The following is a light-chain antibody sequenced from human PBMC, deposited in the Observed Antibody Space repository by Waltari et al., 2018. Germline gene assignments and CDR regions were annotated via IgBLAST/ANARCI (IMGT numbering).Light chain of an antibody. CDR2: GAS. J-gene: IGKJ1*01. CDR3: QRNDRLPVT. Sequence: EIVLTQSPGTLSLSPGERAPLSCRASQSVGRALIWYQQKPGQAPRLLIYGASTRATGIPDRFSGSGFGTDFSLTISRLEPEDFAVYYCQRNDRLPVTFGQGTKVEIK. V-gene: IGKV3-20*01. CDR1: QSVGRA.